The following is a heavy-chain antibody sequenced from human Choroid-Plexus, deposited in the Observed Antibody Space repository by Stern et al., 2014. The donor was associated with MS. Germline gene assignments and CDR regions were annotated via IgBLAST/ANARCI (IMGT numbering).Heavy chain of an antibody. CDR1: GFSFSSFG. CDR3: AKDRQYLTFFFDF. D-gene: IGHD2/OR15-2a*01. Sequence: QVQLVESGGGVVQPGRPLRLSCAASGFSFSSFGMHWVRQAPGKGLEWVALISYDGSKDYEDSAKGRFAIFRDNSKNTLYLQMNSLRAEDTAVYYCAKDRQYLTFFFDFWGQGSLVTVSS. V-gene: IGHV3-30*18. CDR2: ISYDGSK. J-gene: IGHJ4*02.